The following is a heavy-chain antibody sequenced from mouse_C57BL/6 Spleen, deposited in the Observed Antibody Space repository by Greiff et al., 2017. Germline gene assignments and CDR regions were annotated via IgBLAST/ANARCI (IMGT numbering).Heavy chain of an antibody. V-gene: IGHV14-4*01. J-gene: IGHJ3*01. CDR2: IDPENGDT. Sequence: EVQLQQSGAELVRPGASVKLSCTASGFNIKDDYMHWVKQRPEQGLEWIGWIDPENGDTEYASKFQGKATITADTSSNTAYLQLSSLTSEDTAVYYCTEGWLHDYWGQGTLVTVSA. CDR3: TEGWLHDY. D-gene: IGHD2-3*01. CDR1: GFNIKDDY.